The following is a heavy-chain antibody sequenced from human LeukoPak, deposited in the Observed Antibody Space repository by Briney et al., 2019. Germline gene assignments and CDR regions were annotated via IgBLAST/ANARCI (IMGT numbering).Heavy chain of an antibody. Sequence: SVKVSCKASGGTFSRYAISWVRQAPGRGLEWMGGIIPIFGTANYAQKFQGRVTITADESTSTAYMELSSLRSEDTAVYYCARDRPIAAGYFDYWGQGTLVTVS. CDR1: GGTFSRYA. J-gene: IGHJ4*02. D-gene: IGHD6-13*01. CDR2: IIPIFGTA. V-gene: IGHV1-69*13. CDR3: ARDRPIAAGYFDY.